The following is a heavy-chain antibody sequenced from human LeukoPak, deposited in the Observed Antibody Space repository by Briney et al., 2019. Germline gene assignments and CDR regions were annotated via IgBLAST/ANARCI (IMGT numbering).Heavy chain of an antibody. D-gene: IGHD4-23*01. J-gene: IGHJ4*02. CDR2: INPNSGDT. Sequence: ASVKVSCKASGYTFTGYYIHWVRQAPGQGLEWMGWINPNSGDTNYAQRFQGRITVTRDTSISTAYMELSSLTSDDTAVYYCARVNGGNLPFDYWGQGTLVTVSS. V-gene: IGHV1-2*02. CDR1: GYTFTGYY. CDR3: ARVNGGNLPFDY.